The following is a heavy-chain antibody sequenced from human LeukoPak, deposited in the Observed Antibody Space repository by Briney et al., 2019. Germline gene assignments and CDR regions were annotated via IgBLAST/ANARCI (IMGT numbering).Heavy chain of an antibody. V-gene: IGHV3-23*01. CDR3: AKGYYGSGNTFDY. D-gene: IGHD3-10*01. CDR1: GFSFRIYA. J-gene: IGHJ4*02. Sequence: GGSLTLSCAASGFSFRIYAMSWVRQTPGKGLEWVCAISSSGESTYYADSVKGRFTISRDDSKNMLYLQMNSLRADETAVYYCAKGYYGSGNTFDYWGQGTLVTVSS. CDR2: ISSSGEST.